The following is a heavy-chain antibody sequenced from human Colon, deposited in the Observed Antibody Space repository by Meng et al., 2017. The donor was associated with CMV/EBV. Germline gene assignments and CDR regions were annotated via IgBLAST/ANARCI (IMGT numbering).Heavy chain of an antibody. Sequence: SETLSLTCTVSGDSTSSSIYYWGWVRQPPGKGLEWIGTVFHTGSSFYNESLSGRASISIDTSRNHFSLSLKSVTAADTGVYFCARVKWQRFVDFWGQGMLVTVSS. V-gene: IGHV4-39*07. J-gene: IGHJ4*02. D-gene: IGHD5-12*01. CDR3: ARVKWQRFVDF. CDR2: VFHTGSS. CDR1: GDSTSSSIYY.